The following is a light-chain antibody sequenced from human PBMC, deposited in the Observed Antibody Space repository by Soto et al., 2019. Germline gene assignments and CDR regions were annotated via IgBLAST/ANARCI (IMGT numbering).Light chain of an antibody. CDR1: QSISSY. V-gene: IGKV1-17*01. CDR3: LQHNSYPLT. Sequence: DIQMTHSPSSLPASVGDRVTITCRASQSISSYLGWYQQKPGKPPKRLIYAASSLQSGVPSRFSGSGSGTEFTLTISSLQPEDFATYYCLQHNSYPLTFGGGTKVDIK. J-gene: IGKJ4*01. CDR2: AAS.